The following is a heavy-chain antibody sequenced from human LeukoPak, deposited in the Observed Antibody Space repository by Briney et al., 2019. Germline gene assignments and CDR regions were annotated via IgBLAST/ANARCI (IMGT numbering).Heavy chain of an antibody. J-gene: IGHJ5*01. CDR1: GASIRDFH. V-gene: IGHV4-4*07. CDR2: IFGSGSA. Sequence: SETLSLNCNVSGASIRDFHWTWIRQPAGKGLERLGRIFGSGSAIHNPSLKSRLTMSVDTSKNQVSLMLTSVTASDTALYFCARWCSRSVCYGGYDSWGQGIPVTVSS. CDR3: ARWCSRSVCYGGYDS. D-gene: IGHD2-8*01.